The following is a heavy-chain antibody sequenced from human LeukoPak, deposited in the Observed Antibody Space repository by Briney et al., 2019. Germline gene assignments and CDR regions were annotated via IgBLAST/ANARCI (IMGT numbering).Heavy chain of an antibody. CDR1: GFTFSSYA. Sequence: GGSLRLSCAASGFTFSSYAMSWVRQAPGKGLEWVSAICGSGGSTYYADSVKGRFTISRDNSKNTLYLQMNSLRAEDTAVYYCARVRIAVAGRAFDYWGQGTLVTVSS. CDR2: ICGSGGST. V-gene: IGHV3-23*01. CDR3: ARVRIAVAGRAFDY. D-gene: IGHD6-19*01. J-gene: IGHJ4*02.